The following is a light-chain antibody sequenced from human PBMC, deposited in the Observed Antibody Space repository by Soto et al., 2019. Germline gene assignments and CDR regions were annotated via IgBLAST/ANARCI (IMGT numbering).Light chain of an antibody. V-gene: IGKV1-5*01. Sequence: DIQMTQSPSTLSASVGDRVTITCRASQSSSSGLAWYQQRPGKAPKLLIYDASSLESGVPSRFSGSGSGTEFSLTISSLQPDDFATYYCQQYNSYSPLTFGGGTKV. CDR1: QSSSSG. CDR2: DAS. CDR3: QQYNSYSPLT. J-gene: IGKJ4*01.